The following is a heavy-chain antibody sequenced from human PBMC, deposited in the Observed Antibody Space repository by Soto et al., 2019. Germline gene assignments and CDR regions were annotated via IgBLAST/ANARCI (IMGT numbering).Heavy chain of an antibody. CDR2: IYNSGRT. V-gene: IGHV4-59*02. Sequence: SETLSLTCTVSGASVSSYFCSWVRHPPGKGMEWIGYIYNSGRTNYNPSPKIRVTISLDKADNDFSLRLTSLTAAVMAVCYCARVHSGWSSGHGLDVWGQGTTVTVSS. J-gene: IGHJ6*02. CDR3: ARVHSGWSSGHGLDV. D-gene: IGHD6-19*01. CDR1: GASVSSYF.